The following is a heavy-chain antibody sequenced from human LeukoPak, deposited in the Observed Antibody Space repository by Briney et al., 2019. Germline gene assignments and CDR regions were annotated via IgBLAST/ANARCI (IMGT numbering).Heavy chain of an antibody. D-gene: IGHD1-7*01. CDR1: EGSFNSYP. V-gene: IGHV1-69*04. CDR2: IIPIISIT. J-gene: IGHJ1*01. Sequence: GSSVKVSCKASEGSFNSYPLSWVRQAPGQGLEWMGRIIPIISITDYAQKFQGRITITADKSTYTVYMELNSLGSDDMAVYYCAREPGFVNYWGQGTLVTVSS. CDR3: AREPGFVNY.